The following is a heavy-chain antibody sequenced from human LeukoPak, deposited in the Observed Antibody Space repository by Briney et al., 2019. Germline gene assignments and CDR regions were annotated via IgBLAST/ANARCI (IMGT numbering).Heavy chain of an antibody. CDR1: GFTFSSYA. CDR3: ARGPYCSSTSCYLTDYYGMDV. J-gene: IGHJ6*02. Sequence: GGSLRLSCAASGFTFSSYAMHWVRQAPGKGLEWVAVISYDGSNKYYADSVKGRFTISRDNSKNTLYLQMDSLRAEDTAVYYCARGPYCSSTSCYLTDYYGMDVCGQGTTVTVSS. V-gene: IGHV3-30-3*01. D-gene: IGHD2-2*01. CDR2: ISYDGSNK.